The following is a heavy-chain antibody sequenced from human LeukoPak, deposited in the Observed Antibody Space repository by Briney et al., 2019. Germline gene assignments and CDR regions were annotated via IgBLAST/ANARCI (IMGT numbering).Heavy chain of an antibody. CDR3: ARMITVATPFDY. CDR1: GITFNDSN. J-gene: IGHJ4*02. CDR2: ISSRSSYI. V-gene: IGHV3-21*01. Sequence: GGSLRLSCTASGITFNDSNMNWVRQAPGKGLEWVSYISSRSSYISYADSVKGRFTISRDNAKNSLYLQMNSLRAEDTAVYYCARMITVATPFDYWGQGTLVTVSS. D-gene: IGHD4-23*01.